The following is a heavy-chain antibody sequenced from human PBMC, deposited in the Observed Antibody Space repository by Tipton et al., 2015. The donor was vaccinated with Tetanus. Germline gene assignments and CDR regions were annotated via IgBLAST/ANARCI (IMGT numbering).Heavy chain of an antibody. CDR2: IWYDGSNK. D-gene: IGHD1-20*01. CDR3: ARGRTNWSVEVDY. CDR1: GFTFNGYG. V-gene: IGHV3-33*01. J-gene: IGHJ4*02. Sequence: SLRLSCAASGFTFNGYGMHWVRQAPGKGLEWVALIWYDGSNKYYADSVKGRFTISRDNAKNSVSLQMNSLRGEDSAVYYCARGRTNWSVEVDYWGQGTLVTVSS.